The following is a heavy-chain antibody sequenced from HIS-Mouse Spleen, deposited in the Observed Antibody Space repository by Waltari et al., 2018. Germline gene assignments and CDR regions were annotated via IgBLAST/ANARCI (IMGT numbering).Heavy chain of an antibody. D-gene: IGHD3-3*01. CDR1: GGSISSGGYY. V-gene: IGHV4-31*03. CDR3: ARVVLRFLHLDY. Sequence: QVQLQESGPGLVKPSQTLSLTCTVSGGSISSGGYYWSWIRQHPGKGLEWIGYIYYSGSTFCNPSLKSRVTRSVDTAKNQFALKLSSGTAADTAVYYCARVVLRFLHLDYWSQGTLVTVSS. J-gene: IGHJ4*02. CDR2: IYYSGST.